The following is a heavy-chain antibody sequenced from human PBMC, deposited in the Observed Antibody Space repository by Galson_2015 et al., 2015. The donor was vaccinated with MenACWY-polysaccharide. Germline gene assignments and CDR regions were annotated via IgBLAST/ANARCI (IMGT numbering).Heavy chain of an antibody. V-gene: IGHV3-21*01. CDR1: GFTFKSYS. CDR2: ISTSSTYK. D-gene: IGHD2-8*02. J-gene: IGHJ6*02. Sequence: SLRLSCAASGFTFKSYSMNWVRQAPGKGLEWVSAISTSSTYKYYAASVKGRFTISRDDATNSLYLQMDSPTADDTAVYFCTRGSSGGYNYDMGGWGQGPTVTGSS. CDR3: TRGSSGGYNYDMGG.